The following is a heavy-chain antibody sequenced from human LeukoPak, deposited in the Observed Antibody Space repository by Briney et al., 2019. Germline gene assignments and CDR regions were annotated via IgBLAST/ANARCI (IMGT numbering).Heavy chain of an antibody. CDR3: ARERYSYVSHNFDY. CDR2: INTDGSST. CDR1: GFTFTSYW. D-gene: IGHD5-18*01. Sequence: GGSLRLSCAASGFTFTSYWIHWVRQAPGKGLVWVSHINTDGSSTSYADSVKGRFTISRDNAKNSLYLHMNSLRAEDTAVYYCARERYSYVSHNFDYWGQGTLVTVSS. V-gene: IGHV3-74*01. J-gene: IGHJ4*02.